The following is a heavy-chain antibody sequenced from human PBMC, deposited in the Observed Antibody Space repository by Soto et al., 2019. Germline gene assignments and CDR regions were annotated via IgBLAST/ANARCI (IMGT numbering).Heavy chain of an antibody. V-gene: IGHV3-33*01. D-gene: IGHD1-26*01. CDR2: IWYDGSNK. J-gene: IGHJ6*02. CDR1: GFTFSSYG. CDR3: ARDLVDSGSYWYHYYGMDV. Sequence: GGSLRLSCAASGFTFSSYGMHWVRQAPGKGLEWVAVIWYDGSNKYYADSVKGRFTISRDNSKNTLYLQMNSLRAEDTAVYYCARDLVDSGSYWYHYYGMDVWGQGTTVTVSS.